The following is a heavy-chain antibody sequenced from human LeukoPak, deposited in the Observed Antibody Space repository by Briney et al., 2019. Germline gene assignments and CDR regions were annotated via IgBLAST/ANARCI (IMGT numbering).Heavy chain of an antibody. CDR1: GYTFTSYD. Sequence: ASVKVSCKASGYTFTSYDINWVRQATGQGLEWMGWMNPNSGNTGYAQKFQGRVNKTRNTSISTAYMELSSLESEDTAVYYCARRRSGSSGPPSDHWGQGTLVTVSS. J-gene: IGHJ4*02. D-gene: IGHD6-6*01. CDR2: MNPNSGNT. CDR3: ARRRSGSSGPPSDH. V-gene: IGHV1-8*01.